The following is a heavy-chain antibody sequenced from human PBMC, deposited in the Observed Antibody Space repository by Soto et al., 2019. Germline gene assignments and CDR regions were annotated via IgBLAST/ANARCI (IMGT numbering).Heavy chain of an antibody. CDR1: GGSISSYY. D-gene: IGHD6-19*01. CDR3: AREGHSSGWYDYYYGMDV. Sequence: PXGTLYLACTVSGGSISSYYWSWIRQPAGKGLEWIGGIYNSVSTNYNPSLNSRVTMSVDTSKNQFSLKLSSVTAADTAVYYCAREGHSSGWYDYYYGMDVWGQGTTVTVSS. V-gene: IGHV4-4*07. J-gene: IGHJ6*02. CDR2: IYNSVST.